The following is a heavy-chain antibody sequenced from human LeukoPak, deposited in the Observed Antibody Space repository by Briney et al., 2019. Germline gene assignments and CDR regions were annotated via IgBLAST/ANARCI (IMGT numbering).Heavy chain of an antibody. D-gene: IGHD3-3*01. CDR1: GFTFSSYS. J-gene: IGHJ6*02. Sequence: SGRSLRLSCAASGFTFSSYSMNWVRQAPGKGLEWVSSISSSSSYIYYADSVKGRFTISRDNAKNSLYLQMNSLRAEDTAVYYCARGGTYYDFWSGYNVAPDYGMDVWGQGITVTVSS. CDR3: ARGGTYYDFWSGYNVAPDYGMDV. V-gene: IGHV3-21*01. CDR2: ISSSSSYI.